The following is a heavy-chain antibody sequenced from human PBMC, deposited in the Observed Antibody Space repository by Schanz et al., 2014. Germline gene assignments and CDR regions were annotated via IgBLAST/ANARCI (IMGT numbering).Heavy chain of an antibody. CDR1: GYTFTSYY. CDR3: AGGPSTGACAV. CDR2: INPSVGNT. J-gene: IGHJ3*01. Sequence: QVQLVQSGAEVKKPGASVKVSCEASGYTFTSYYIHWFRQAPGQGLEWMGLINPSVGNTNYAQKFRGRVTMTRATSTSTVYMELSSLRSEDTAVYFCAGGPSTGACAVWGQGTMVTVSS. V-gene: IGHV1-46*03.